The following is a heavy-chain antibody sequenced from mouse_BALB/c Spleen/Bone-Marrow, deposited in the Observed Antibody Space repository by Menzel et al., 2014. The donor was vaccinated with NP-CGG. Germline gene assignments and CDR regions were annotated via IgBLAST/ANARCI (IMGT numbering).Heavy chain of an antibody. D-gene: IGHD2-14*01. Sequence: EVKLMESGGGLVKPGGSLKLSCAASGFTSSDYYMYWVRQTPEKRLEWVATISDAGSYTYYPDSVKGRFTISRDNAKNNLYLQMISLKSEDTAMYYCARDGDYRYAWFAYWGQGTLVTVST. CDR1: GFTSSDYY. CDR3: ARDGDYRYAWFAY. J-gene: IGHJ3*01. CDR2: ISDAGSYT. V-gene: IGHV5-4*02.